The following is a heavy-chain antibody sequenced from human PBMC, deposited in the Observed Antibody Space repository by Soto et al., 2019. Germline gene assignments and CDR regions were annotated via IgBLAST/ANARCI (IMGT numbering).Heavy chain of an antibody. J-gene: IGHJ4*02. V-gene: IGHV1-69*02. CDR3: ATDPELGVDY. CDR1: GGTFSSYT. CDR2: IFPILGIA. D-gene: IGHD3-16*01. Sequence: GASVKVSCKDSGGTFSSYTISCVRQAPGQGLEWMGRIFPILGIANYAQKFQGRVTITADKSTSTAYMELSSLRSEDTAVYYCATDPELGVDYCGQGTLVTVSS.